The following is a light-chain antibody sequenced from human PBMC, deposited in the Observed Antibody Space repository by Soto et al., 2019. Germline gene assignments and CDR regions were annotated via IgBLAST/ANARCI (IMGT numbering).Light chain of an antibody. CDR1: QNVSSNL. CDR2: GAS. CDR3: QQYGSSPPWT. Sequence: LTKADGNLSLSPGERATLSCRASQNVSSNLLVWYQQHPGQAPRLLIYGASSRATGIPDRFNGSRSGTDFTLTISRLEPEYFAVYYCQQYGSSPPWTFGQGTKVDIK. V-gene: IGKV3-20*01. J-gene: IGKJ1*01.